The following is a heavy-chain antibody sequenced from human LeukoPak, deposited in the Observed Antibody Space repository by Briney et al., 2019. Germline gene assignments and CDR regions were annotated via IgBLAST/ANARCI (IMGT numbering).Heavy chain of an antibody. V-gene: IGHV4-4*02. J-gene: IGHJ4*02. CDR1: GGSISSSNW. CDR3: ARLDPLSGSYADN. D-gene: IGHD3-10*01. CDR2: IYHSGST. Sequence: SGTLSLTCAVSGGSISSSNWWSWVRQPPGKGLEWIGEIYHSGSTNYNPSLKSRVTISVDKSKNQFSLKLSSVTAADTAVYYCARLDPLSGSYADNWGQGTLVTVSS.